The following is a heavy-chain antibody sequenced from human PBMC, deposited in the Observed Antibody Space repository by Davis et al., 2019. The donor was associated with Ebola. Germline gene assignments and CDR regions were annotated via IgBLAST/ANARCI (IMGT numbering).Heavy chain of an antibody. CDR2: IDHNGGNI. CDR1: GFTFSDFS. J-gene: IGHJ4*02. D-gene: IGHD4-11*01. Sequence: PGGSLRLSCSTSGFTFSDFSMHWVRRAPGKNLEYVSSIDHNGGNIYYTDSVKGRFTISRDNARNSFYLQMNSLRVEDTAVYYCARDNYWKLDYWGQGILVTVSS. V-gene: IGHV3-64*04. CDR3: ARDNYWKLDY.